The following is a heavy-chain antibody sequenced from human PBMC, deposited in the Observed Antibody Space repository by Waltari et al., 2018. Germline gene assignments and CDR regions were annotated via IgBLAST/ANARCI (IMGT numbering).Heavy chain of an antibody. CDR1: GFPFGDYA. Sequence: EVQLVESGGGLVQPGRSLRTSCPASGFPFGDYAMHWAWQPPGKGLEWVSCISLSGGSIGYADSVKGRFTISRDNAKNSLSLQMNSLAAEDTALYCCAKANYYDGSGYYYKSAFDHWGQGTTVTVSS. CDR2: ISLSGGSI. D-gene: IGHD3-22*01. V-gene: IGHV3-9*01. CDR3: AKANYYDGSGYYYKSAFDH. J-gene: IGHJ3*01.